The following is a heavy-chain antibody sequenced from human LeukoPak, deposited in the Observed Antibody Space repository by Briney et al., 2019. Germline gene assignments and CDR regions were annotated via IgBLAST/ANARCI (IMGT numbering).Heavy chain of an antibody. CDR2: ISGSGGST. J-gene: IGHJ5*02. V-gene: IGHV3-23*01. D-gene: IGHD6-19*01. CDR3: AKSGSSGWGNWFDP. CDR1: GLNFNNYA. Sequence: GGSLRLSCAASGLNFNNYAMSWVRQAPGKGLEWVSAISGSGGSTYYADSVKGRFTISRDNSKNTLYLQMNSLRAEDTAVYYCAKSGSSGWGNWFDPWGQGTLVTVSS.